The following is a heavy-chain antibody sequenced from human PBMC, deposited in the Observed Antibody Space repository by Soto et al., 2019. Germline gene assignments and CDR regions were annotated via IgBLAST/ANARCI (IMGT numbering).Heavy chain of an antibody. CDR2: IYYSGST. CDR1: GGSISSYY. CDR3: ARVSGSYYNDGHWFDP. J-gene: IGHJ5*02. V-gene: IGHV4-59*01. Sequence: SETLSLTCTVSGGSISSYYWSWIRQPPGKGLEWIGYIYYSGSTNYNPSLKSRVTISVDTSKNQFSLKLSSVTAADTAVYYCARVSGSYYNDGHWFDPWGQGTLVTVSS. D-gene: IGHD3-10*01.